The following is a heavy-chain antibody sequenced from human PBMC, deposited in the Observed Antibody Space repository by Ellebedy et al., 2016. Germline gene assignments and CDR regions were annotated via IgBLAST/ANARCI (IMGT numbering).Heavy chain of an antibody. J-gene: IGHJ4*02. Sequence: ASVKVSXKASGYTFTSHEINWVRQAPGEGLEWMGWINPISGFTNYGQKFQDRVTMTRDTSTRTVSMELSSLRPEDTAVYYCARDHMGSYLDWGQGTLVTVSS. CDR3: ARDHMGSYLD. CDR1: GYTFTSHE. V-gene: IGHV1-2*02. CDR2: INPISGFT. D-gene: IGHD1-26*01.